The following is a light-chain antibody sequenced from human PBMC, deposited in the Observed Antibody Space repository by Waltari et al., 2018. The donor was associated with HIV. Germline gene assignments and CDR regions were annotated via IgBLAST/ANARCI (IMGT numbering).Light chain of an antibody. CDR1: NSNIGTHS. CDR2: RNN. CDR3: ATWDDSLIWV. V-gene: IGLV1-47*01. J-gene: IGLJ3*02. Sequence: QPVLTQPPSASGTPGHGVTISCSGSNSNIGTHSVYWYQHLPGRAPKLLIYRNNRRPSGLPDRFSGSRSGTSASLAISGLRSEDEADYYCATWDDSLIWVFGGGTKLTVL.